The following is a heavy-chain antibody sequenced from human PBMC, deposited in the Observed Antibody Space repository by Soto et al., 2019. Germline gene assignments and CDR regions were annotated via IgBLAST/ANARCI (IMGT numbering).Heavy chain of an antibody. D-gene: IGHD1-26*01. CDR2: ISYDGSNK. J-gene: IGHJ6*02. CDR1: GFTFSSYA. Sequence: GGSLRLSCAASGFTFSSYAMHWVRQAPGKGLEWVAVISYDGSNKYYADSVKGRFTISRDNSKNTLYLQMNSLRAEDTAVYYCAREASYGNYYYYGMDVWGQGTTVTVSS. V-gene: IGHV3-30-3*01. CDR3: AREASYGNYYYYGMDV.